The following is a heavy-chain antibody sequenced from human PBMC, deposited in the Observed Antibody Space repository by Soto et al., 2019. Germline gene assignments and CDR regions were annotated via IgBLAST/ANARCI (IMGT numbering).Heavy chain of an antibody. V-gene: IGHV4-4*02. D-gene: IGHD1-26*01. J-gene: IGHJ6*02. CDR3: ARSLIVIVGATTEYYYYYGMDV. CDR2: IYHSGST. Sequence: QVQLQESGPGLVKPSGTLSLTCAVSGGSISSSNWWSWVRQPPGKGLEWIGEIYHSGSTNYNPSLKSRVTISVDTSKTQFSLKLSSVTAADTAVYYCARSLIVIVGATTEYYYYYGMDVWGQGTTVTVSS. CDR1: GGSISSSNW.